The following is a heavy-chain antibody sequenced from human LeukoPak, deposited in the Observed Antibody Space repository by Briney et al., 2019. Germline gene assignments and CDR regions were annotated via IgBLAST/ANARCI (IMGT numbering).Heavy chain of an antibody. V-gene: IGHV4-38-2*02. Sequence: PSETLSLTCTVSGYSISSGYYWGWIRQPPGKGLEWIGSIYHNGNTYYNPSLKSRVTISVDTSKNEFSLKLSSVTAADTAVYYCARAVVSYGEYFDYWGQGTLVTVSS. D-gene: IGHD4-17*01. CDR1: GYSISSGYY. CDR3: ARAVVSYGEYFDY. CDR2: IYHNGNT. J-gene: IGHJ4*02.